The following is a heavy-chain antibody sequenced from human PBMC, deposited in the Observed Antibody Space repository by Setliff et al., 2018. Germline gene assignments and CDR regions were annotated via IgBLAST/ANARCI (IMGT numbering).Heavy chain of an antibody. CDR1: GFTFSNYA. D-gene: IGHD2-21*01. Sequence: GGSLRLSCAASGFTFSNYAMSWVRQAPGKGLEWVSTISGNDGRTYYADSVQGRFTISRDNSKNTLYLQMNSLSAEDTAVYYCARDDDGPVARGDMKHGDSWGQGTLVTVSS. V-gene: IGHV3-23*01. CDR2: ISGNDGRT. J-gene: IGHJ4*02. CDR3: ARDDDGPVARGDMKHGDS.